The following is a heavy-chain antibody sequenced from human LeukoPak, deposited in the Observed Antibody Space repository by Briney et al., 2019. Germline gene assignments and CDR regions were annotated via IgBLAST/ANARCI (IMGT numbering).Heavy chain of an antibody. CDR2: IGHSGST. Sequence: SETLSLTCTVSGGSISNYYWSWIRQPPGKGLEWIGYIGHSGSTKYNPSLKSRVTISVDTSKNQFSLKLSSVTAADTAIYYCAIPRVSNAFDIWGQGTMVTVSS. V-gene: IGHV4-59*08. CDR3: AIPRVSNAFDI. J-gene: IGHJ3*02. D-gene: IGHD6-13*01. CDR1: GGSISNYY.